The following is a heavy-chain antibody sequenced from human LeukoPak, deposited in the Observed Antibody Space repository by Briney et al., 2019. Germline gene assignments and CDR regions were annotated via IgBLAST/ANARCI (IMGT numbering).Heavy chain of an antibody. V-gene: IGHV3-23*01. J-gene: IGHJ6*03. D-gene: IGHD3-3*01. Sequence: GGSLRLSCAASGFTFTSYAMTWVRQAPGKGLEWVSTIPGSGGTTYYADSVKGRFTISRDNSKNTLYLQMNSLRAEDTAVYYCAKIKEWNHYYMDVWGKGATVTVSS. CDR2: IPGSGGTT. CDR3: AKIKEWNHYYMDV. CDR1: GFTFTSYA.